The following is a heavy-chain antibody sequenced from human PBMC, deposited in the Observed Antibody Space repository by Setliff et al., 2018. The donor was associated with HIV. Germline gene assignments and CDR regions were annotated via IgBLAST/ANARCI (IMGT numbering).Heavy chain of an antibody. CDR2: INASGGKT. J-gene: IGHJ6*03. Sequence: ASVKVSCKASGFNFTNYYIHWVRQAPGEGLEWVGVINASGGKTNYAQKCQGRLIITKDTSKSTVYMELSSLRSNETAVYYCSRTPVSFPGAHTTFYFYYMSIWGKGTTVTVSS. D-gene: IGHD2-8*02. CDR1: GFNFTNYY. CDR3: SRTPVSFPGAHTTFYFYYMSI. V-gene: IGHV1-46*01.